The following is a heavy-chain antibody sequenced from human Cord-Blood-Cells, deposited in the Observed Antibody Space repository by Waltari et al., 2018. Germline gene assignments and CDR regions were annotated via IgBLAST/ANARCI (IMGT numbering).Heavy chain of an antibody. J-gene: IGHJ5*02. D-gene: IGHD3-3*01. CDR3: ARDVQFYDFWSGYSNWFDP. Sequence: QVQLVQSGAEVKKPGSSVKVSCKASGGTFSSYANSWVRQPPGQGFEWMEGFIPIFGTANYAQKFQGRVTITADESTSTAYMVLSSLRSEDTAVYYCARDVQFYDFWSGYSNWFDPWGQGTLVTVSS. V-gene: IGHV1-69*01. CDR2: FIPIFGTA. CDR1: GGTFSSYA.